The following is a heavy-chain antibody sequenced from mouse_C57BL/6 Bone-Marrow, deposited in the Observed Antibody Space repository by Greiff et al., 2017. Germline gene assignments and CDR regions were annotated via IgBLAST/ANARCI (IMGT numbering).Heavy chain of an antibody. CDR1: GYSITSDY. D-gene: IGHD3-2*02. Sequence: EVQLQESGPGLAKPSQTLSLTCSVTGYSITSDYWNWIRKFPGYKLEYMGYISYSGSTYYNPSLKSRIAITRDTSKNQYYLQLNSVTTEDTATYYCARGYSSGYVLMDYWGQGTSVTVSS. J-gene: IGHJ4*01. CDR2: ISYSGST. V-gene: IGHV3-8*01. CDR3: ARGYSSGYVLMDY.